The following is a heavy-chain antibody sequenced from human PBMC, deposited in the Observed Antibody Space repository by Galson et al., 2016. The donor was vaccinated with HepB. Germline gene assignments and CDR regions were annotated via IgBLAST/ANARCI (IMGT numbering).Heavy chain of an antibody. J-gene: IGHJ1*01. CDR2: IKEDGSKT. D-gene: IGHD6-19*01. V-gene: IGHV3-7*03. CDR3: ARYGDEAGWNFQH. Sequence: SLRLSCAASGFTFSRFWMNWVRQAPGKGLEWVASIKEDGSKTSYVGSVKGRFTISRDNVENSLYLQMNSLRAEDTAVYYCARYGDEAGWNFQHWGQGTLVTVSS. CDR1: GFTFSRFW.